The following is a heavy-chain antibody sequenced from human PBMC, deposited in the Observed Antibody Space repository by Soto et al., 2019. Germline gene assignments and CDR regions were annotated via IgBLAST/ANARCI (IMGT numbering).Heavy chain of an antibody. D-gene: IGHD3-3*01. Sequence: QVQLVQSGAEVKKPGASVKVSCKASGYTFTGYYMHWVRQAPGQGLEWMGWINPNSGGTNYAQKFQGWVTMTRDTYISTAYMELSRLRSDDTAVYYCARVLAYYDFWSGYPDYWGQGTLVTVSS. CDR3: ARVLAYYDFWSGYPDY. V-gene: IGHV1-2*04. J-gene: IGHJ4*02. CDR2: INPNSGGT. CDR1: GYTFTGYY.